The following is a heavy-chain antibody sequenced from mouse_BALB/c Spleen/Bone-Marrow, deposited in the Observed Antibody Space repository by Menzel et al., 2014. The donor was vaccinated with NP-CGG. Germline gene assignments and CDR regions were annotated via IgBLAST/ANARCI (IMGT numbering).Heavy chain of an antibody. CDR2: IDPANGNT. CDR1: GFNIKDTY. Sequence: VQLQQSGAELVKPGASVKLSCTASGFNIKDTYMHWVKQRPEQGLDWIGRIDPANGNTKYDPKFQGKATITADTSSNTAYLQLSSLTSEDTAVYYCARWEYYAMDYWGRGTSVTVSS. V-gene: IGHV14-3*02. J-gene: IGHJ4*01. D-gene: IGHD4-1*01. CDR3: ARWEYYAMDY.